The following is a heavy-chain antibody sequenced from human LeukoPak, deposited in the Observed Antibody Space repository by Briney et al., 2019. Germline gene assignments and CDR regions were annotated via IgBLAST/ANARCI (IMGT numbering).Heavy chain of an antibody. Sequence: PGGSLRLSCAGSGFTFSSYGMHWVRQAPGKGLEWVAFIQYDGSNKYYADSVKGRFTISRDNSKNTLYLQMNSLRTEDTAVYYCSKLAVTTQFDYLGQGTLVTVSS. CDR3: SKLAVTTQFDY. CDR1: GFTFSSYG. CDR2: IQYDGSNK. D-gene: IGHD4-11*01. V-gene: IGHV3-30*02. J-gene: IGHJ4*02.